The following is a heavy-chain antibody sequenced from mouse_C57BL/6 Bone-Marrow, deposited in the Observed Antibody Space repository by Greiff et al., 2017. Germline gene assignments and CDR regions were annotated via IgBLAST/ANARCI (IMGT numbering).Heavy chain of an antibody. J-gene: IGHJ2*01. V-gene: IGHV1-63*01. Sequence: VQRVESGAELVRPGTSVKMSCKASGYTFTNYWIGWAKQRPGHGLEWIGDIYPGGGYTNYNEKFKGKATLTADKSSSTAYMQFSSLTSEDSAIYCCARDYGNYFDYWGQGTTLTVSS. D-gene: IGHD1-1*01. CDR1: GYTFTNYW. CDR2: IYPGGGYT. CDR3: ARDYGNYFDY.